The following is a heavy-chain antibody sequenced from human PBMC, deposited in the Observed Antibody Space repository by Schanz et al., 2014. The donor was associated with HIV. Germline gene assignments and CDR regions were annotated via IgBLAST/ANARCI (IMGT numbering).Heavy chain of an antibody. CDR2: LPYDGSNK. CDR1: GFTFSSYG. Sequence: QVQLVESGGGVVQPGRSLRLSCAASGFTFSSYGMHWVRQAPGKGLEWVARLPYDGSNKYYADSVKGRFAISRDNSKNTLYLQMNSLRDEDTAVYYCARTAPTKYYYDSSGVRGAFDIWGQGTMVTVSS. CDR3: ARTAPTKYYYDSSGVRGAFDI. V-gene: IGHV3-30*03. D-gene: IGHD3-22*01. J-gene: IGHJ3*02.